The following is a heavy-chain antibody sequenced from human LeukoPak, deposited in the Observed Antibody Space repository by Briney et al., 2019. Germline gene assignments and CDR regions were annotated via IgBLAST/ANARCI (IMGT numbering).Heavy chain of an antibody. V-gene: IGHV3-30-3*01. J-gene: IGHJ4*02. D-gene: IGHD1-26*01. CDR2: ISYDGSNK. CDR1: GFTFSSYA. Sequence: GGSLRLSCADSGFTFSSYAMHWVRQAPGKGLEWVAVISYDGSNKYYADSVKGRFTISRDNAKNSLYLQMNSLRAEDTAVYYCAREWELQPDYWGQGTLVTVSS. CDR3: AREWELQPDY.